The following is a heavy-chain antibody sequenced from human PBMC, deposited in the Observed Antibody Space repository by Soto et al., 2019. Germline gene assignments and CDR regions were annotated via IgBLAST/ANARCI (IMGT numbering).Heavy chain of an antibody. CDR3: ARQDDYSRPYYYYGMDV. D-gene: IGHD4-4*01. CDR1: GYSFTSYW. Sequence: PGESLKISCKGSGYSFTSYWIGWVRQMPGKGLEWMGIIYPGDSDTRYSPSFQGQVTISADKSISTAYLQWSSLKASDTAMYYCARQDDYSRPYYYYGMDVWGQGTKVTASS. V-gene: IGHV5-51*01. J-gene: IGHJ6*02. CDR2: IYPGDSDT.